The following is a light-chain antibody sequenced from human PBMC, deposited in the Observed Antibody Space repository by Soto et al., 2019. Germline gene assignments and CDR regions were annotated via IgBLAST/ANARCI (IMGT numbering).Light chain of an antibody. CDR2: AAS. Sequence: AIQMTQSPSSLSASVGDRVTITCRASQGIRNDLGWYQQKPGKAPKLLIYAASSLQTGVPSRFSGSGSGTDFSLTISSLHPEDFATYYCQHYNSYSEAFGQGTKVDI. CDR1: QGIRND. V-gene: IGKV1-6*01. J-gene: IGKJ1*01. CDR3: QHYNSYSEA.